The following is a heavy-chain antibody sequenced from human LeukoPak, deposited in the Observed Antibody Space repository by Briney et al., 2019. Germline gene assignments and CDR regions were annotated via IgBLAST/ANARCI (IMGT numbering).Heavy chain of an antibody. CDR1: GYTFTSYY. Sequence: ASVKVSCKASGYTFTSYYIHWLRQAPGQGLEWMRIVNPSGDSTNYAQNFQGRVTMTGDTSTSTVYMELSSLRSEDTAVYYCARVRDGYNDAYDIWGQGTMVTVTS. J-gene: IGHJ3*02. CDR3: ARVRDGYNDAYDI. D-gene: IGHD5-24*01. V-gene: IGHV1-46*01. CDR2: VNPSGDST.